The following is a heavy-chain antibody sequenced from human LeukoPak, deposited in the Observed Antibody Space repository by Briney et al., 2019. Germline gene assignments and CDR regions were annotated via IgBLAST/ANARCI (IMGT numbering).Heavy chain of an antibody. CDR1: GYTFTSYG. CDR2: ISAYNGNT. D-gene: IGHD3-10*01. CDR3: ARGPYYYGSGSYHY. Sequence: GASVKVSCKASGYTFTSYGISWVRQAPGQGLEWMGWISAYNGNTNYAQKLQGRVTMTTDTSTSTPYMELRSLGSDDTAVYYCARGPYYYGSGSYHYWGQGTLVTVSS. J-gene: IGHJ4*02. V-gene: IGHV1-18*04.